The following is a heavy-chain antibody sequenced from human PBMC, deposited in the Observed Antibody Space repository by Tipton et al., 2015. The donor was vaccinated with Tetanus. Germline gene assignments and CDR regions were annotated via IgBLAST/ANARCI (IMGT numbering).Heavy chain of an antibody. D-gene: IGHD3-3*01. Sequence: TLSLTCNVSGALITTGGYSWGWIRQPPGQGLEWLGYIYQTDSTYYNPSVRSRLTLSLRRSKNQVSLKLSSVTAADTAVYYWARESITIFGVVSIDSWGQGTLVTVSS. V-gene: IGHV4-30-2*01. J-gene: IGHJ4*02. CDR2: IYQTDST. CDR3: ARESITIFGVVSIDS. CDR1: GALITTGGYS.